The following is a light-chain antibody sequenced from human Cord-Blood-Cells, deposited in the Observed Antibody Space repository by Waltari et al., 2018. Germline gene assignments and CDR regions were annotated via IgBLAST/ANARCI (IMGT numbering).Light chain of an antibody. CDR3: QQYNSYSPYT. CDR1: QSISSW. V-gene: IGKV1-5*01. Sequence: DIQMTQSPSTLYASVGDRVTITFRASQSISSWLAWYQQKPGKAPKLLIYDASSLESGVPSRFSGSGSGTEFTLTISSLQPDDFATYYCQQYNSYSPYTFGQGTKLEIK. CDR2: DAS. J-gene: IGKJ2*01.